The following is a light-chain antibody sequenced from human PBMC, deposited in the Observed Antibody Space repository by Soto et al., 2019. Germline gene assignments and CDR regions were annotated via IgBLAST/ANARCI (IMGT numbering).Light chain of an antibody. CDR1: QTISSW. Sequence: DIQMTQSPATLSGSVGDRVTITCRGSQTISSWLAWYQQKPGKAPKLLIYKASTLKSGVPSRFRGSGSGTEFTLTISSLQPDDFATYYCQHYNSYSEAFGQGTKVDIK. V-gene: IGKV1-5*03. CDR3: QHYNSYSEA. CDR2: KAS. J-gene: IGKJ1*01.